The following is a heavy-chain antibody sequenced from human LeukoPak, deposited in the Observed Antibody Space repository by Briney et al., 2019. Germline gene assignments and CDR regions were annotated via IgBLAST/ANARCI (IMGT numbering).Heavy chain of an antibody. Sequence: PGGSLRLSCGVSGFTFSSYSMCWVRQAPGEGLEWVSGISGSGGSTYYADSVKGRFTISRDNSKDTLYVQMNSLRAEDTAVYYCAKSIGTLNAFDIWGQGTMVIVSS. CDR1: GFTFSSYS. J-gene: IGHJ3*02. CDR2: ISGSGGST. V-gene: IGHV3-23*01. CDR3: AKSIGTLNAFDI. D-gene: IGHD3-22*01.